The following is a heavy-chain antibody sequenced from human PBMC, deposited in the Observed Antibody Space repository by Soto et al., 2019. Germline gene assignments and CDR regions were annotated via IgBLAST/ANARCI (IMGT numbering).Heavy chain of an antibody. V-gene: IGHV4-31*03. D-gene: IGHD2-15*01. CDR2: IYHSGNT. J-gene: IGHJ4*02. CDR3: ARGIYCTGGTCGYFFDY. CDR1: GGSISSGGYY. Sequence: QVPLQGSGPGLVKPSQTLSLTCTFSGGSISSGGYYWSWIRQHPGKGLEWIGYIYHSGNTYYNPSLESRVTISVDTSKNQFSLKLSSLTAADTAVYYCARGIYCTGGTCGYFFDYWGQGTLVTVSS.